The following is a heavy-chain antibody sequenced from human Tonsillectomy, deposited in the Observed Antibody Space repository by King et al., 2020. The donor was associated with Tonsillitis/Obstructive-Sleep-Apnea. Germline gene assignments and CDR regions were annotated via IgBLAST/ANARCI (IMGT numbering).Heavy chain of an antibody. CDR1: GFNLSSFS. CDR3: TRSSNLDY. J-gene: IGHJ4*02. Sequence: QLVQSGGGLVQPGGSLRLSCAASGFNLSSFSMNWVRQAPGKGLEWVSYISGSSSTIYYADSVKGRFTISRDNAKNSLYLQMNSLRDEDTAVYYCTRSSNLDYWGQGTLVTVSS. CDR2: ISGSSSTI. D-gene: IGHD4-11*01. V-gene: IGHV3-48*02.